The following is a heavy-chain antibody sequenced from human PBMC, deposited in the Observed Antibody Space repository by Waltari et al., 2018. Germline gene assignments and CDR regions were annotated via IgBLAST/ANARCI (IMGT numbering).Heavy chain of an antibody. CDR3: AKKGSSGYYYPFDY. V-gene: IGHV3-23*03. D-gene: IGHD3-22*01. Sequence: EVQLLESGGGLVQPGGSLRLSCAASGFTFSRYAMSWVRQAPGKGLEWVSVIYSGGSTYYADSVKGRFTISRDNSKNTLYLQMNSLRAEDTAVYYCAKKGSSGYYYPFDYWGQGTLVTVSS. J-gene: IGHJ4*02. CDR1: GFTFSRYA. CDR2: IYSGGST.